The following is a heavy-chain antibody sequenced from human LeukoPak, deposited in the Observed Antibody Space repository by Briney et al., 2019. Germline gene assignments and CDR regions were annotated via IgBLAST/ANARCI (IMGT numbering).Heavy chain of an antibody. V-gene: IGHV3-30-3*01. CDR1: GFTFSSYA. CDR2: ISYDGSNK. CDR3: ARDPDYGDLFYFDY. Sequence: GGSLRLSCAASGFTFSSYAMHWVRQAPGKGLEWVAVISYDGSNKYYADSVKGRFTISGDNSKNTLYLQMNSLRAEDTAVYYCARDPDYGDLFYFDYWGQGTLVTVSS. J-gene: IGHJ4*02. D-gene: IGHD4-17*01.